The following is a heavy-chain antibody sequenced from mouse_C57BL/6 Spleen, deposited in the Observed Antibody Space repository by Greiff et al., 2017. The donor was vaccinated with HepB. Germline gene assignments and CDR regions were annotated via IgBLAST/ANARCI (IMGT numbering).Heavy chain of an antibody. D-gene: IGHD2-1*01. CDR2: INPGSGGT. CDR3: ARGGGNSFAY. V-gene: IGHV1-54*01. J-gene: IGHJ3*01. Sequence: VQPQQSGAELVRPGTSVKVSCKASGYAFTNYLIEWVKQRPGQGLEWIGVINPGSGGTNYNEKFKGKATLTADKSSSTAYMQLSSLTSEDSAVYFCARGGGNSFAYWGQGTLVTVSA. CDR1: GYAFTNYL.